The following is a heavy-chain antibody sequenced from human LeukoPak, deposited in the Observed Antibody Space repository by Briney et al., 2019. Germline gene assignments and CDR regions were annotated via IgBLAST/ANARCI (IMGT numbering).Heavy chain of an antibody. D-gene: IGHD3-16*01. J-gene: IGHJ4*02. CDR1: GFTFSSYS. Sequence: PGGSLRLSCAASGFTFSSYSMNWVSQAPGKGLEWVSYISVSGSTIHYADSVKGRFTVSRDNAKNSLYLQMNTLRDEDTAVYYCARVRGGYWGQGTLVTVSS. CDR2: ISVSGSTI. CDR3: ARVRGGY. V-gene: IGHV3-48*02.